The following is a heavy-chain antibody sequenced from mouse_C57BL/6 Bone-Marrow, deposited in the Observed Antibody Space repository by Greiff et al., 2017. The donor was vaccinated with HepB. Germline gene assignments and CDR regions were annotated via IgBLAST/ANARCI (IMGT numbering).Heavy chain of an antibody. Sequence: VQLQQSGAELAKPGASVKLSCKASGYTFTSYWMHWEKQRPGQGLEWIGYINPSSGYTKYNQKFKDKATLTADKSSSTAYMQLSSLTYEDSAVYYCARGGIDYDEGAWFAYWGQGTLVTVSA. J-gene: IGHJ3*01. D-gene: IGHD2-4*01. CDR3: ARGGIDYDEGAWFAY. V-gene: IGHV1-7*01. CDR2: INPSSGYT. CDR1: GYTFTSYW.